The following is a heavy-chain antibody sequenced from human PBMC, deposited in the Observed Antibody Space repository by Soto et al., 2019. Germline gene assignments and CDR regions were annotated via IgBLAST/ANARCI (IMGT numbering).Heavy chain of an antibody. J-gene: IGHJ4*02. CDR2: IWFDGSKK. Sequence: QVQLVESGGGVVQPGRSLKLSCAADGFSFSTYGFHWVRQAPGKGPEWVAVIWFDGSKKYYADSVEGRFTISRDNSKNALFLQMNTLRDEDPAVYYCARDPARVGYHFDWWGQGTLVTVSS. CDR3: ARDPARVGYHFDW. V-gene: IGHV3-33*01. D-gene: IGHD2-8*02. CDR1: GFSFSTYG.